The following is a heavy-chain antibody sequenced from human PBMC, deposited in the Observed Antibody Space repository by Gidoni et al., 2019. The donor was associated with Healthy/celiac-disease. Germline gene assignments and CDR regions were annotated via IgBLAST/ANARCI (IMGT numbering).Heavy chain of an antibody. J-gene: IGHJ6*02. V-gene: IGHV4-31*03. D-gene: IGHD1-1*01. CDR2: IYYSGST. Sequence: QVQLHETGPGLVSPCQTLSLTCTVPAGPIIRWCYYRRWIRQDPGKGLKWMGYIYYSGSTYYNPSLKRRVTISVDTTKNQFSLKLGSVTAADTAVYYCATANRGTGWNAQPLVSHHYYYYGMDVWGQGTTVTVSS. CDR3: ATANRGTGWNAQPLVSHHYYYYGMDV. CDR1: AGPIIRWCYY.